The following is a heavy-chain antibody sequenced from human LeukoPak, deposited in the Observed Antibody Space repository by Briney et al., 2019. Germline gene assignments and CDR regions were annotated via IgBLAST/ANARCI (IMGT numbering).Heavy chain of an antibody. Sequence: SQGLSLTCAISGDSVSSNSAVWNWIRQSPSRGLEWLGMTYYRSKWNNHYAVSVKSRITINPDTSKNQFSLQLNSVTPEDTAVYYCARDAVGSRYFDYWGQGTLVPVFS. CDR2: TYYRSKWNN. CDR3: ARDAVGSRYFDY. J-gene: IGHJ4*02. V-gene: IGHV6-1*01. D-gene: IGHD1-26*01. CDR1: GDSVSSNSAV.